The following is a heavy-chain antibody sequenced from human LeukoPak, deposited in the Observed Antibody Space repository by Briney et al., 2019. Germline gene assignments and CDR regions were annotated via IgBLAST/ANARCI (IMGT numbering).Heavy chain of an antibody. D-gene: IGHD1-26*01. J-gene: IGHJ3*02. CDR3: ARRLRRELLGAFDI. V-gene: IGHV1-2*02. CDR2: INPKRGVT. CDR1: GYTFTDYY. Sequence: ASVKVSCKASGYTFTDYYIHWMRQAPGQGLEWMGWINPKRGVTTYAQKFQGRVTMTRDTSTSTAYMELRSLRSDDTAVYYCARRLRRELLGAFDIWGQGTMVTVSS.